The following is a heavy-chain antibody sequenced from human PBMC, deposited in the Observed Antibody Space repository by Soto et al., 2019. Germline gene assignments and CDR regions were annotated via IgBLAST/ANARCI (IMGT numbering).Heavy chain of an antibody. J-gene: IGHJ6*02. D-gene: IGHD3-22*01. CDR3: ARDLIMIVTALYYGMDV. CDR2: ISAYNGNT. Sequence: ASVKVSCKASGYTFTSSGISWVRQAPGQGLEWMGWISAYNGNTNYAQKLQGRVTMTTDTSTSTAYMELRSLRSDDTAVYYCARDLIMIVTALYYGMDVWGQGTTVTV. V-gene: IGHV1-18*04. CDR1: GYTFTSSG.